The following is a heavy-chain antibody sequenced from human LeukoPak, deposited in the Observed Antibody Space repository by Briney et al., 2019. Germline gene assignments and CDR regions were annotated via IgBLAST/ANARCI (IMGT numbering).Heavy chain of an antibody. D-gene: IGHD1-26*01. Sequence: PGRSLSLSCAASGFTFSNYWMNWVRQASGKGREGVAKIKQDGSEKYYVGSVKGRFTITRDNAKNSLYLQMNSLRAEDTAVYYCVRNIWGATDYWGQGTLVTVSS. CDR1: GFTFSNYW. CDR3: VRNIWGATDY. V-gene: IGHV3-7*01. J-gene: IGHJ4*02. CDR2: IKQDGSEK.